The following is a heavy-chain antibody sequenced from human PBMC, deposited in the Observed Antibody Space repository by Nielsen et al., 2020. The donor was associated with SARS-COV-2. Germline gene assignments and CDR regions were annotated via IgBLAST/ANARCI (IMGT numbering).Heavy chain of an antibody. D-gene: IGHD3-3*01. CDR2: ISWNSGSI. CDR1: GFTFDDYA. Sequence: SLKISCAASGFTFDDYAMHWVRQAPGKGLEWVSGISWNSGSIAYADSVKGRFTISRDNAKSSLYLQMNSLRAEDTALYYCARYDFWSGPDYWGQGTLVTVSS. J-gene: IGHJ4*02. CDR3: ARYDFWSGPDY. V-gene: IGHV3-9*01.